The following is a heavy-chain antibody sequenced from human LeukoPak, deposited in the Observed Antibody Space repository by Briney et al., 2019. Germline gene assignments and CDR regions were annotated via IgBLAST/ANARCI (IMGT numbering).Heavy chain of an antibody. CDR2: IRYDGSNK. V-gene: IGHV3-30*02. D-gene: IGHD2-2*01. Sequence: GGSLRLSCAASGFTFSSYGMHWVRQAPGKGLEWVAFIRYDGSNKYYADSAKGRFTISRDNSKNTLYLQMNSLRAEDTAVYYCAKTVPAARAFDIWGQGTMVTVSS. J-gene: IGHJ3*02. CDR3: AKTVPAARAFDI. CDR1: GFTFSSYG.